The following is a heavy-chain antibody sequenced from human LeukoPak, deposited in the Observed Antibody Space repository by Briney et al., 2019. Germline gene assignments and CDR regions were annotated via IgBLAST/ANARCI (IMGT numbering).Heavy chain of an antibody. D-gene: IGHD6-19*01. CDR2: INPNTANA. V-gene: IGHV1-8*03. CDR1: GYSFTTYD. J-gene: IGHJ4*02. Sequence: GASVKGSCKASGYSFTTYDVHWVRQASGQGLEWMGWINPNTANADSAQRFQGRVTFSRDTSLSTVYMELRNLRSEDTAMYYCARTYSSGWYGSDYWGQGTLVTVSS. CDR3: ARTYSSGWYGSDY.